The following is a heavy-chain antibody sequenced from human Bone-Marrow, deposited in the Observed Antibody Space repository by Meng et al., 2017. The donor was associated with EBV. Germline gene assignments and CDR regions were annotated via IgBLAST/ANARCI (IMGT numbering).Heavy chain of an antibody. Sequence: QVLRVQAGAEVEKAGASVKVSCKTSGYIFNPYGVTRGRQAPGQGLEWMGWISTYNGNTNYAQKFQGRVTMTTDTSTSTVYLELRSLRSDDTAVYFCARGGYCVSTSCAHFDYWGQGTLVTVSS. CDR1: GYIFNPYG. CDR3: ARGGYCVSTSCAHFDY. CDR2: ISTYNGNT. D-gene: IGHD2-2*03. J-gene: IGHJ4*02. V-gene: IGHV1-18*01.